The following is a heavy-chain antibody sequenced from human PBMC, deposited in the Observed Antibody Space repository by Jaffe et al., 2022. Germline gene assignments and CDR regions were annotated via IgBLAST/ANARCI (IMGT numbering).Heavy chain of an antibody. J-gene: IGHJ6*03. Sequence: QVQLQESGPGLVKPSETLSLTCAVSGYSISSGYYWGWIRQPPGKGLEWIGSIYHSGSTYYNPSLKSRVTISVDTSKNQFSLKLSSVTAADTAVYYCARHFWVFYYMDVWGKGTTVTVSS. CDR2: IYHSGST. D-gene: IGHD3-3*02. CDR3: ARHFWVFYYMDV. V-gene: IGHV4-38-2*01. CDR1: GYSISSGYY.